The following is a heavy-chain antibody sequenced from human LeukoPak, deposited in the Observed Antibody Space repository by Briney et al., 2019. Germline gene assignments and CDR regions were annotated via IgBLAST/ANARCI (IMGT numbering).Heavy chain of an antibody. J-gene: IGHJ4*02. CDR1: GYTFTGYY. Sequence: ASVKVSCKASGYTFTGYYMHWVRQAPGQGLEWMGWINPNSGGTNYAQKFQGRVTMTRDTSISTAYMELSRLRSDDTAVYYCARDAGYSSTPDYWGQGTLVTVSS. V-gene: IGHV1-2*02. CDR2: INPNSGGT. D-gene: IGHD6-13*01. CDR3: ARDAGYSSTPDY.